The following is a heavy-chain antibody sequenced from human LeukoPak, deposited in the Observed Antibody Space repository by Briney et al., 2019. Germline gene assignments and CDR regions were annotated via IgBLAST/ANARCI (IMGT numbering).Heavy chain of an antibody. CDR3: ARCIAAADSGFDP. Sequence: GGSLRLSCAASGFTFSDYYMSWIRQAPGKGLEWVSYISSSGSNIYYADSVKGRFTISRDNAKNSLYLQMNSLRAEDTAVYYCARCIAAADSGFDPWGQGTLVTVSS. D-gene: IGHD6-13*01. CDR2: ISSSGSNI. J-gene: IGHJ5*02. V-gene: IGHV3-11*01. CDR1: GFTFSDYY.